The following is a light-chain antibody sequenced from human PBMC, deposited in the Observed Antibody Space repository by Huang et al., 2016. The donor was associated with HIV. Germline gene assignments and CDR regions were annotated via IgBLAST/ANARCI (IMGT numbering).Light chain of an antibody. Sequence: DIVMTQSPDSLTVSLRERATIHCKSSQSLLYSSNNNNYLNWYQQKPGQPPKLLIYLSSAREPGVPARFSGSRSGTNFTLTINSLPAEDMAVYYCQQYYSSLWTFGQGTKVQIK. CDR3: QQYYSSLWT. J-gene: IGKJ1*01. V-gene: IGKV4-1*01. CDR2: LSS. CDR1: QSLLYSSNNNNY.